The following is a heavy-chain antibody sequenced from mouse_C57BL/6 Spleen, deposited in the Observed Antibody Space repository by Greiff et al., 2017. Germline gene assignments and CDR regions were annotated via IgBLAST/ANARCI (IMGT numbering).Heavy chain of an antibody. V-gene: IGHV1-22*01. CDR1: GYTFTDYN. J-gene: IGHJ4*01. CDR2: INPNNGGT. D-gene: IGHD1-1*01. CDR3: ARHDYGSSYPYSAMEY. Sequence: VQLQQSGPELVKPGASVKMSCKASGYTFTDYNMHWVKQSHGQSLEWIGYINPNNGGTSYNQKFKGKATLTVNKSSSTAYMELRSLTSEDSAVYYCARHDYGSSYPYSAMEYWGQGTSVTVSS.